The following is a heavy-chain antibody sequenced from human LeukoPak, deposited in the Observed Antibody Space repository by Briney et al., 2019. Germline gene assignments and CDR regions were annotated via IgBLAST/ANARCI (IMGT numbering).Heavy chain of an antibody. Sequence: SVKVSCKASGDTFSSYAISWVRQAPGQGLEWMGRIIPILGIANYAQKFQGRVTITADKSTSTAYMELSSLRSEDTAVYYCARVGEMATANWFDPWGQGTLVTVSS. CDR1: GDTFSSYA. J-gene: IGHJ5*02. V-gene: IGHV1-69*04. CDR2: IIPILGIA. CDR3: ARVGEMATANWFDP. D-gene: IGHD5-24*01.